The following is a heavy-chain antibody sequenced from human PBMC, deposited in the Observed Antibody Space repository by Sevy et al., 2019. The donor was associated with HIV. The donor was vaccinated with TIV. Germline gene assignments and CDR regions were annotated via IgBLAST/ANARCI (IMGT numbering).Heavy chain of an antibody. V-gene: IGHV3-23*01. CDR1: GFTFSSYA. CDR2: IIGSGGST. CDR3: AKAPNGYYGSGREGYYFDY. J-gene: IGHJ4*02. D-gene: IGHD3-10*01. Sequence: GGSLRLSCAASGFTFSSYAMSWVRQAPGKGLEWVSAIIGSGGSTYYADSVKGRFTISRDNSKNTLYLQMNSLRAEDTAVYYCAKAPNGYYGSGREGYYFDYWGQGTLVTVSS.